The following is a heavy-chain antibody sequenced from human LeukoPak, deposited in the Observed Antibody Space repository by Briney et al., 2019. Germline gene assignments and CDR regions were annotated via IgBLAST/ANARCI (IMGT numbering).Heavy chain of an antibody. J-gene: IGHJ3*02. CDR3: ARDGVIAVAGHDAFDI. CDR2: INPSGGST. CDR1: GYTFTSYY. D-gene: IGHD6-19*01. Sequence: ASVKVSCKASGYTFTSYYMHWVRQAPGQGLEWMGIINPSGGSTSYAQKFQGRVTMTRDMSSSTVYMELSSLRSEDTAVYYCARDGVIAVAGHDAFDIWGQGTMVTVSS. V-gene: IGHV1-46*01.